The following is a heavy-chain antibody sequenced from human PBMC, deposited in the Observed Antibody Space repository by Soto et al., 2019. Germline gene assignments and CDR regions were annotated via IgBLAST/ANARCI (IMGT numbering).Heavy chain of an antibody. CDR2: IYYSGST. CDR3: ARGKAAPRQDWFDP. CDR1: GGSISSGGYY. D-gene: IGHD6-6*01. V-gene: IGHV4-31*03. J-gene: IGHJ5*02. Sequence: PSETLSLTCTVSGGSISSGGYYWSWIRQHPGKGLEWIGYIYYSGSTYYNPSLKSRLTISVDTSKNQFSLKLTSVTAADTAVYYCARGKAAPRQDWFDPWGQGTLVTVSS.